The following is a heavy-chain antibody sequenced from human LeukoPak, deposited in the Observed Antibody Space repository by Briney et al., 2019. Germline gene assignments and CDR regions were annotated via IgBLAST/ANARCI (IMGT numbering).Heavy chain of an antibody. Sequence: PSETLSLTCAVYGGSFSGYYWSWIRQPPGKGLEWIGEINHSGSTNYNPSLKSRVTISVDTSKNQFSLKLSSVTAADTAVYYCARSPLYYYGSGSYQSNWFDPWGQGTLVTVSS. CDR3: ARSPLYYYGSGSYQSNWFDP. V-gene: IGHV4-34*01. D-gene: IGHD3-10*01. CDR1: GGSFSGYY. J-gene: IGHJ5*02. CDR2: INHSGST.